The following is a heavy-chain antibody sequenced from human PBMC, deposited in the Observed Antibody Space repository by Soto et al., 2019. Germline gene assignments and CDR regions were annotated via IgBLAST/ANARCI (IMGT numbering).Heavy chain of an antibody. CDR3: AREGLTATVTGGVLDYYYYYYMDV. CDR1: GFTVSSNY. D-gene: IGHD4-17*01. J-gene: IGHJ6*03. V-gene: IGHV3-66*01. Sequence: GGSLRLSCAASGFTVSSNYMSWVRQAPGKGLEWVSVIYSGGSTYYADSVKGRFTISRDNSKNTLYLQMNSLRAEDTAVYYCAREGLTATVTGGVLDYYYYYYMDVWGKGTTVTVSS. CDR2: IYSGGST.